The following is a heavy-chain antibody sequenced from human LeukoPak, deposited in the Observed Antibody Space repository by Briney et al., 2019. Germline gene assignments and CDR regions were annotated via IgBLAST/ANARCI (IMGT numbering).Heavy chain of an antibody. V-gene: IGHV3-74*01. CDR3: ARDPLGYDILTGYYGFDY. Sequence: PGGSLRLSCAASGFTFSSYWMHWVRQAPGKGLVWVSRINSDGSSTSYADSVKGRFTISRDNAKNTLYLQMNSLRAEDTAVYYCARDPLGYDILTGYYGFDYWGQGTLVTVSS. D-gene: IGHD3-9*01. CDR2: INSDGSST. J-gene: IGHJ4*02. CDR1: GFTFSSYW.